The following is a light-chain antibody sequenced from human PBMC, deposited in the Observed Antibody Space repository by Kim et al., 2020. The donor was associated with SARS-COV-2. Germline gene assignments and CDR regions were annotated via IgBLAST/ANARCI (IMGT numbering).Light chain of an antibody. V-gene: IGKV3-15*01. CDR1: QSVSTT. Sequence: VSPGERAPLSCRASQSVSTTLAWYQQKPGQAPRLLIYGASTRATGVPARFSGSGSGTEFALTISSLQSEDFAVYFCHQYSNWPTTFGRGTKVDIK. CDR3: HQYSNWPTT. J-gene: IGKJ1*01. CDR2: GAS.